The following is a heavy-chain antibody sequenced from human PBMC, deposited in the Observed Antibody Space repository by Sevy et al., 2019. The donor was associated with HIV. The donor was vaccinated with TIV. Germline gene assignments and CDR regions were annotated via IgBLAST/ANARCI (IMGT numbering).Heavy chain of an antibody. CDR1: GYTFTSYG. J-gene: IGHJ6*02. D-gene: IGHD3-3*01. CDR2: ISAYNGKT. CDR3: ARESITIFGVVNYYYGMDV. Sequence: ASVKVSCKASGYTFTSYGISWVRQAPGQGLEWMGWISAYNGKTNYAQKSQGRVTMTTDTSTSTAYMELSSLRSDDTAVYYCARESITIFGVVNYYYGMDVWGQGTTVTVSS. V-gene: IGHV1-18*01.